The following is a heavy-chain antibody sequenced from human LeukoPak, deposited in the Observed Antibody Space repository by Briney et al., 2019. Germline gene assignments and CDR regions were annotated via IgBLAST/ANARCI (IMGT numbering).Heavy chain of an antibody. V-gene: IGHV4-4*07. CDR1: GGTFSSYY. CDR3: ARDSGSQNY. Sequence: SETLSLTCTVSGGTFSSYYWSWIRQPAGKGLEWISRIYTSGSTTYNPSSRSRVTMSVDTSKNQFSLKLSSVTAADTAVYYCARDSGSQNYWGQGTLVTVSS. J-gene: IGHJ4*02. D-gene: IGHD1-26*01. CDR2: IYTSGST.